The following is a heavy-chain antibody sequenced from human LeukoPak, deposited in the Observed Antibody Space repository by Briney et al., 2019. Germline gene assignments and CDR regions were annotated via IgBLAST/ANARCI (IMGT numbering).Heavy chain of an antibody. Sequence: PGGSLRLSCAASVFTFDDYARHGLRQPPGKGLEGVGGISWNSGSIGYAESVKGRFTISRDNAKNSLYLQMNSLRAEDTAVYYCARRPLDGSGWYDYWGQGTLVTVSS. CDR2: ISWNSGSI. CDR1: VFTFDDYA. CDR3: ARRPLDGSGWYDY. J-gene: IGHJ4*02. D-gene: IGHD6-19*01. V-gene: IGHV3-9*01.